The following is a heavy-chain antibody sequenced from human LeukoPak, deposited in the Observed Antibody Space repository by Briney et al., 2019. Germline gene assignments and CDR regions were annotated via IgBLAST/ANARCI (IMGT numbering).Heavy chain of an antibody. CDR2: ISGGGGTT. V-gene: IGHV3-23*01. CDR3: AKDRSSSNWYRADY. D-gene: IGHD6-13*01. CDR1: EFSFSKYA. Sequence: GGSLRLSCAASEFSFSKYAMSWVPQAPGKGLEWVSGISGGGGTTYYADSVKGRFTISRDNSKNTLSLQMNSLRAEDTAVYYCAKDRSSSNWYRADYWGQGTLVTVSS. J-gene: IGHJ4*02.